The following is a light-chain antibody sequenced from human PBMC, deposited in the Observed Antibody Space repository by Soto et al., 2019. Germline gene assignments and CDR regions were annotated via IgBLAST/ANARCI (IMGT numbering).Light chain of an antibody. Sequence: QSALTQPPSGSAAPGQKVTISCSGSNSNIGNNYVSWYQQLPGTAPKLLIYDNNKRPSGIPDRFSGSKSGTSATLGITGLQTGDEADYYCGTWDSRLSTYVFATGAKVTVL. J-gene: IGLJ1*01. CDR3: GTWDSRLSTYV. V-gene: IGLV1-51*01. CDR1: NSNIGNNY. CDR2: DNN.